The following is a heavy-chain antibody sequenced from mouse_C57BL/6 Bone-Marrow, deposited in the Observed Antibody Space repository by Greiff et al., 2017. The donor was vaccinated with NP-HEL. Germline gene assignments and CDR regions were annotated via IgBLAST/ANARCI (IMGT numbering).Heavy chain of an antibody. V-gene: IGHV5-16*01. J-gene: IGHJ1*03. Sequence: DVQLVESEGGLVQPGSSMKLSCTASGFTFSDYYMAWVRQVPEKGLEWVADIIYDGSSTYYLDSLKSRFIISRANATNILYLQLSSLKSEDTATYYCSRERNDWYFDVWGTGTTVTVSS. CDR2: IIYDGSST. CDR1: GFTFSDYY. CDR3: SRERNDWYFDV.